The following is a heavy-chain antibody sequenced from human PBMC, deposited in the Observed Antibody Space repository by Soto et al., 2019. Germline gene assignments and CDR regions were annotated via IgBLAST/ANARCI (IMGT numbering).Heavy chain of an antibody. V-gene: IGHV3-23*01. CDR2: ISSTAGRTS. D-gene: IGHD3-10*01. CDR3: AEGVLSFHYGMEV. CDR1: GFTFNTHP. J-gene: IGHJ6*02. Sequence: EVQLLQSGGGVVPPGGSLRLACATSGFTFNTHPMTWVRQAPGKGLEWVSSISSTAGRTSSYADSVKGRFAISRDFSDNTVYLQMNNLRVDDTAVYFCAEGVLSFHYGMEVWGQGTTVTVSS.